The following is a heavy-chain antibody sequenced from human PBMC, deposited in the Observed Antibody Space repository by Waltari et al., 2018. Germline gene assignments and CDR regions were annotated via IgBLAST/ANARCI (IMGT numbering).Heavy chain of an antibody. Sequence: EVQLVESGGGLVQPGGYLRLSCAASGFTFSSYEMNWVRQAPGKGLEWVSYISSSGSTIYYADSVKGRFTISRDNAKNSLYLQMNSLRAEDTAVYYCARRKVIAAAVLDYWGQGTLVTVSS. CDR1: GFTFSSYE. V-gene: IGHV3-48*03. D-gene: IGHD6-13*01. CDR2: ISSSGSTI. CDR3: ARRKVIAAAVLDY. J-gene: IGHJ4*02.